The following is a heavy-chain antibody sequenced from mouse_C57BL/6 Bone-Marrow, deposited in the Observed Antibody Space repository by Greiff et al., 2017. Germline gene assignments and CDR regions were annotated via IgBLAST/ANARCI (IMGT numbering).Heavy chain of an antibody. V-gene: IGHV3-8*01. J-gene: IGHJ1*03. CDR2: ICYSGST. Sequence: EVKLVESGPGLAKPSQTLSLPCSVTGYSITSDYWNWIRKFPGNKLEYMGYICYSGSTYYYPSLKSRISITRDTSKNQYYLQLNSVTTEDTATYYCARSLLLHPQPYFDVWGTGTTVTVAS. D-gene: IGHD2-10*01. CDR3: ARSLLLHPQPYFDV. CDR1: GYSITSDY.